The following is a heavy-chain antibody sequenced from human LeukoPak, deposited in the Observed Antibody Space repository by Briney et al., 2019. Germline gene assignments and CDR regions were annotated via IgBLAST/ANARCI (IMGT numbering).Heavy chain of an antibody. D-gene: IGHD5-18*01. CDR3: ARLRGYSYGYLDY. CDR1: GFTFSSYA. Sequence: PGGSLRLSCAASGFTFSSYAMSWVRQAPGKGLEWVSAISGSGGSTYYADSVKGRFTISRDNSKNTLYLQMNSLRAEDTAVYYCARLRGYSYGYLDYWGQGTLVTVSS. J-gene: IGHJ4*02. V-gene: IGHV3-23*01. CDR2: ISGSGGST.